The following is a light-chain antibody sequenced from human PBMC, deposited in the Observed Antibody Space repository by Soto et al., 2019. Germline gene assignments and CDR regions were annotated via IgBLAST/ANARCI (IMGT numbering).Light chain of an antibody. CDR3: QQYGSSPPT. Sequence: EIVLTQSPGTLSLSPGERATLSCRASQSVSSSYLAWYQQKPGQAPRLLIYGASSRATGIPDRISGSGSGTDVTLTIIRLEPEDFAVYYCQQYGSSPPTFGQGTKVEIK. CDR2: GAS. V-gene: IGKV3-20*01. J-gene: IGKJ1*01. CDR1: QSVSSSY.